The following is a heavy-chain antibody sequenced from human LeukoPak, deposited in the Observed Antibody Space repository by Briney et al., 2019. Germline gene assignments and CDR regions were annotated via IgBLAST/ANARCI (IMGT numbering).Heavy chain of an antibody. D-gene: IGHD3-22*01. CDR3: ARDLMYYYDSSGYHAAFDI. CDR2: VYTSGST. Sequence: SETLSLTCTVSGGSISSDHYYWTWIRQPAGKGLEWIGRVYTSGSTNYNPSLKSRVTISLDTSNNQFSLRLSSVTAADTAVYYCARDLMYYYDSSGYHAAFDIWGQGTMVTVSS. CDR1: GGSISSDHYY. V-gene: IGHV4-61*02. J-gene: IGHJ3*02.